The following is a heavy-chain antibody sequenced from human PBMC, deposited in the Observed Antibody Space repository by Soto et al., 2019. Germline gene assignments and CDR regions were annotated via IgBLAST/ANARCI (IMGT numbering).Heavy chain of an antibody. Sequence: ASVKVSCKAFGGTFSSYAISWVRQAPGQGLEWMGGIIPIFGTANYAQKFQGRVTITADESTSTAYMELSSLRSEDTVVYYCASEVYYGSGSYAVWFDPWGQGTLVTVSS. CDR2: IIPIFGTA. J-gene: IGHJ5*02. D-gene: IGHD3-10*01. CDR3: ASEVYYGSGSYAVWFDP. CDR1: GGTFSSYA. V-gene: IGHV1-69*13.